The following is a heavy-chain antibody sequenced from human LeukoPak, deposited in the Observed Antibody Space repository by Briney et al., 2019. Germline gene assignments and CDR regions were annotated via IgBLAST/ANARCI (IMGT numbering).Heavy chain of an antibody. CDR3: AREIRGSDAYFDY. CDR1: GGTFSSYA. J-gene: IGHJ4*02. Sequence: SVKVSCKASGGTFSSYAISWVRQAPGQGLEWMGRIIPIFGTANYAQKFQGRVTITTDESTSTAYVELSSLRSEDTAVYYCAREIRGSDAYFDYWGQGTLVTVSS. V-gene: IGHV1-69*05. CDR2: IIPIFGTA. D-gene: IGHD3-10*01.